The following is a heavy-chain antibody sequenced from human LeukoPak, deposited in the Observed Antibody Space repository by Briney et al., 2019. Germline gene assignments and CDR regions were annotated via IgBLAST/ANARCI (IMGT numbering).Heavy chain of an antibody. Sequence: SETLSLTCAVYGGSFSGYYWSWIRQPPGKGLEWIGEINHSGSTNYNPSLKSRVTISVDTSKNQFSLELSSVTAADTAVYYCARDPYYCSSTSCPRFDPWGQGTLVTVSS. V-gene: IGHV4-34*01. J-gene: IGHJ5*02. CDR1: GGSFSGYY. CDR3: ARDPYYCSSTSCPRFDP. CDR2: INHSGST. D-gene: IGHD2-2*01.